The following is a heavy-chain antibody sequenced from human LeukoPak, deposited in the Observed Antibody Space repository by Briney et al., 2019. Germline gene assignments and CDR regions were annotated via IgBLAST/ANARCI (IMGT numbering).Heavy chain of an antibody. J-gene: IGHJ4*02. Sequence: PSETLSLTCAVYGGSLSGYYWRWIRQPPGKGLEWIGEINHSGSTNYNPSLKSRVTISVDTSENQFSLKLSSVTAADTAVYYCARLRGYYDSSGYYTYWGQGTLVTVSS. V-gene: IGHV4-34*01. CDR3: ARLRGYYDSSGYYTY. D-gene: IGHD3-22*01. CDR2: INHSGST. CDR1: GGSLSGYY.